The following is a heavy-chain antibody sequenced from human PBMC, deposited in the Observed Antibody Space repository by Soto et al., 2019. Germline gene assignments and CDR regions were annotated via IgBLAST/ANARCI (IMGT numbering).Heavy chain of an antibody. Sequence: SETLSLTCTVSAGSISSAGYYWTWIRQNPGKGLEWIGYIYFTGSTYYNPSLASRLIISVDTSKNQFSLKLGSLTAADTAVYYCARYFGSGASVDYWGQGALVTVSS. CDR2: IYFTGST. CDR1: AGSISSAGYY. D-gene: IGHD3-10*01. CDR3: ARYFGSGASVDY. V-gene: IGHV4-31*03. J-gene: IGHJ4*02.